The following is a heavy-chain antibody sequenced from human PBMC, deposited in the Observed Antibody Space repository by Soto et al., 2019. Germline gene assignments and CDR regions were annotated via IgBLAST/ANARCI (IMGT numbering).Heavy chain of an antibody. Sequence: PAETLSLTFTVSGGSIRSYYWSWIRQPAGKGLEWILRIYTSGSNNYNPSLKSRVTMSVDTSKNQFSLKLSSVTAADTAVYYCARVTVVVAASASNWVHXWGQGTLATVSX. CDR1: GGSIRSYY. J-gene: IGHJ5*02. CDR3: ARVTVVVAASASNWVHX. CDR2: IYTSGSN. V-gene: IGHV4-4*07. D-gene: IGHD2-15*01.